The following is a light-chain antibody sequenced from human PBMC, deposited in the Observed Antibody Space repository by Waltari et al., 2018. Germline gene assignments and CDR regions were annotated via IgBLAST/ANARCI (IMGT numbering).Light chain of an antibody. CDR3: HHYADSSYT. CDR1: RSVSSSY. Sequence: ELVLTQSPGTLSLSPGERATLSCRTSRSVSSSYLAWYQQKPGQAPRLVIYGASSRATGTPDRFSGSGSGADFTLTISRLEPEDFAVYYCHHYADSSYTFGQGTKLEI. J-gene: IGKJ2*01. V-gene: IGKV3-20*01. CDR2: GAS.